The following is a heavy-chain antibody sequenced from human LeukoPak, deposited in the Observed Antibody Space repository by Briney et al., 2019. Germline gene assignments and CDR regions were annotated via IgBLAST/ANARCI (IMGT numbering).Heavy chain of an antibody. CDR3: ARGFGYIYGFPFDY. Sequence: ASVKVSCKASGYTFTSYGISWVRQAPGQGLEWMGWMNPNSGNTGYAQKFQGRVTMTRNTSISTAYMELSSLRPGDTVVYYCARGFGYIYGFPFDYWGQGTLVTVSS. D-gene: IGHD5-18*01. CDR1: GYTFTSYG. J-gene: IGHJ4*02. CDR2: MNPNSGNT. V-gene: IGHV1-8*02.